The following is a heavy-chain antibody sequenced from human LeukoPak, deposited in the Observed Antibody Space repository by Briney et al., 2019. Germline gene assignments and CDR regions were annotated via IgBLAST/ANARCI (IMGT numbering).Heavy chain of an antibody. CDR1: GFTFSSYN. CDR3: AKDNEITYYDILTGLWYFDY. J-gene: IGHJ4*02. V-gene: IGHV3-21*04. Sequence: GGSLRLSCAASGFTFSSYNMNWVRQAPGKGLDWVSFISSSGSSITYADSVKGRFTISRDNVKNSLYLQMNSLRAEDTAVYYCAKDNEITYYDILTGLWYFDYWGQGTLVTVSS. D-gene: IGHD3-9*01. CDR2: ISSSGSSI.